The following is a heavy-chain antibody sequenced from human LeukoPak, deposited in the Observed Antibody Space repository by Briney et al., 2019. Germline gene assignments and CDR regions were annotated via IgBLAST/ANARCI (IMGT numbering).Heavy chain of an antibody. J-gene: IGHJ6*02. V-gene: IGHV3-48*04. Sequence: GGSLRLSCAASGFTCSTYAMNRVRQAPGKGLEWVSYISSSRGNAIYYADSVRGRFTISRDDAKNSLYLQMNSLRAEDTAVYYCARAPVVPAAMSYYYYGMDVWGQGTTVTVSS. CDR2: ISSSRGNAI. D-gene: IGHD2-2*01. CDR1: GFTCSTYA. CDR3: ARAPVVPAAMSYYYYGMDV.